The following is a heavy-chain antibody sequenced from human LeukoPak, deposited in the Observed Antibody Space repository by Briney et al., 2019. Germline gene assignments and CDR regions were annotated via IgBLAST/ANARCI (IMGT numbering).Heavy chain of an antibody. Sequence: PSETLSLTCAVSGASISSHYWGWIRQPPGKALEWIAYTSHTGYTNYSPSFKSRVAISLDTSKNQFSLKLSSVTAADTAVYYCARGSMTTVTYYFDYWGQGTLVTVSS. CDR1: GASISSHY. D-gene: IGHD4-17*01. V-gene: IGHV4-59*11. CDR2: TSHTGYT. CDR3: ARGSMTTVTYYFDY. J-gene: IGHJ4*02.